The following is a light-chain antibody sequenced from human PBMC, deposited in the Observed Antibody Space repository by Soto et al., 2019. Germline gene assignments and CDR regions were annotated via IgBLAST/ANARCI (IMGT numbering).Light chain of an antibody. Sequence: QSMLTQPPSVSGAPGQRVTISCTGTSSNIGAGYDVHWYQQLPGTAPKLLIFGNNKRPSGVPDRISGSKSGTSASLAITGLQAEDEADYYCQSYDSTLTAWVFGGGTKLTVL. CDR2: GNN. J-gene: IGLJ3*02. CDR1: SSNIGAGYD. V-gene: IGLV1-40*01. CDR3: QSYDSTLTAWV.